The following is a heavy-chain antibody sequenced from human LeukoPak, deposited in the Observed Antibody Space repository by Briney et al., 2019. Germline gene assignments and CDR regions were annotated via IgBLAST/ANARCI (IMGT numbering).Heavy chain of an antibody. J-gene: IGHJ4*02. D-gene: IGHD4-17*01. CDR3: ARRRGGYGEGEFDY. V-gene: IGHV3-66*04. Sequence: PGGSLRLSCTASGFTASSKYMGWVRQAPGKGLEWVSFIRGDATTAYADSVQGRFTISRDDSKNTLYLQMDSLRAEDTAVYYCARRRGGYGEGEFDYWGQGTLVTVSS. CDR1: GFTASSKY. CDR2: IRGDATT.